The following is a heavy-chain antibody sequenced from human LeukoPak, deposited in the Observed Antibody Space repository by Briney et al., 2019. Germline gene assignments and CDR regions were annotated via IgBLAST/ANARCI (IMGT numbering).Heavy chain of an antibody. CDR3: AREVAGTWAFDI. Sequence: SETLSLTCAVYGGSFSSYYWSWVRQPPGRGLEWIGEINYTGNTNYNPSLKSRVTISIDTSKNQFSLKVASVTAADTAVYYCAREVAGTWAFDIWGQGTRVTVSS. D-gene: IGHD6-19*01. V-gene: IGHV4-34*01. J-gene: IGHJ3*02. CDR1: GGSFSSYY. CDR2: INYTGNT.